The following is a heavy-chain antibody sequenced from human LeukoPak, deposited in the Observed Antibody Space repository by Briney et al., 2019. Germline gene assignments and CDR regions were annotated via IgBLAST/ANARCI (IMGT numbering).Heavy chain of an antibody. CDR2: AGWAGGTT. Sequence: GGSLRLSCATSGFNFDRYTVHWVRQAPGKDLEWVSLAGWAGGTTFYSDSVRGRFTISRDSGRKSVYLQMDSLTTDDTAFYFCAKELDTMFFDYWGQGALVTVSS. CDR1: GFNFDRYT. J-gene: IGHJ4*02. V-gene: IGHV3-43*01. CDR3: AKELDTMFFDY. D-gene: IGHD3-10*02.